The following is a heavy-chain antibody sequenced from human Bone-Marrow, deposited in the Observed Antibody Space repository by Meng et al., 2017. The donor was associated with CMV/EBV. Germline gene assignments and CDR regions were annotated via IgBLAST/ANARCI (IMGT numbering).Heavy chain of an antibody. CDR1: GFTFSSYS. CDR2: ISSSSSYI. D-gene: IGHD4-17*01. V-gene: IGHV3-21*01. J-gene: IGHJ4*02. CDR3: ARDTSQTTVTKRGALRDYFDY. Sequence: GGSLRLSCAASGFTFSSYSMNGVRQAPGKGLEWVSSISSSSSYIYYADSVKGRFTISSDNAKNSLYLQMNSLRAEDTAVYYCARDTSQTTVTKRGALRDYFDYWGQGTLVTVSS.